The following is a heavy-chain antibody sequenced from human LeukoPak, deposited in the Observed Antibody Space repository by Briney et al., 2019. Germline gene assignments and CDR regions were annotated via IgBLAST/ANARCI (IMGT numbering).Heavy chain of an antibody. CDR3: ARDRSWYGSERFDY. J-gene: IGHJ4*02. D-gene: IGHD3-10*01. CDR1: GYTFTSYG. Sequence: ASVKVSSKASGYTFTSYGISWVRQAPGQGLEWMGWISAYNGNTNYAQKLQGRVTMTTDTSTSTAYMELRSLRSDDTAVYYCARDRSWYGSERFDYWGQGTLVTVSS. V-gene: IGHV1-18*01. CDR2: ISAYNGNT.